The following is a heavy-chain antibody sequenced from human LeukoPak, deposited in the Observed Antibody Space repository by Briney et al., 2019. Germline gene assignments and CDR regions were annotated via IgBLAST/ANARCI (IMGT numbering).Heavy chain of an antibody. CDR2: ITSGSSYI. CDR3: ARDPYSGSYGNYYYYFMDV. Sequence: GGSLRLSCAASGFTFSSYNMNWVRQAPGKGLEWVSSITSGSSYIYYADSVKGRFTISRDNAKSSLYLQMNSLRAEDTAVYYCARDPYSGSYGNYYYYFMDVWGKGTTVTISS. D-gene: IGHD1-26*01. J-gene: IGHJ6*03. V-gene: IGHV3-21*01. CDR1: GFTFSSYN.